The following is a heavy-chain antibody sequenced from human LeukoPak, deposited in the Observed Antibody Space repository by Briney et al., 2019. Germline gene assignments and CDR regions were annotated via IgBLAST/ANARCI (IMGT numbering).Heavy chain of an antibody. CDR3: ARKHLQTPFVFLDV. J-gene: IGHJ6*02. D-gene: IGHD2/OR15-2a*01. V-gene: IGHV3-23*01. Sequence: PGASLRPSCAASGFSFSGYAMSWVRQAPEKGLEWVSHIGTTDGSTFYADSVKGRFTISRDNSKNTLYLQMNSLRAEDTAVYFCARKHLQTPFVFLDVWGQGTTVTVSS. CDR1: GFSFSGYA. CDR2: IGTTDGST.